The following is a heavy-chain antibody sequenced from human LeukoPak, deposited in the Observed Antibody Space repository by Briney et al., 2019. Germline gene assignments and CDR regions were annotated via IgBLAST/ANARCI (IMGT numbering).Heavy chain of an antibody. CDR2: INHSGST. V-gene: IGHV4-34*01. J-gene: IGHJ5*02. CDR3: ARGLRRWITMIVTNWFDP. D-gene: IGHD3-22*01. CDR1: SGSFSGYY. Sequence: SETLSLTCAVYSGSFSGYYWSWIRQPPGKGLEWIGEINHSGSTNYNPSLKSRVTISVDTSKNQFSLKLSSVTAADTAVYYCARGLRRWITMIVTNWFDPWGQGTLVTVSS.